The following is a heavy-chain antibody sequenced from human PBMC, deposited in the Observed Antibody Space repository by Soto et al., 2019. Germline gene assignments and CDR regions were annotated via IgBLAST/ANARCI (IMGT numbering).Heavy chain of an antibody. CDR2: ISWKDEK. CDR3: AHRYGGNYYRWYFDS. Sequence: PTLVNPTQTLTVTCTFSGFSLSTSGAGVGWIRQSPGKAPEWLALISWKDEKRYNPGLKSRLTITKDTSKNKVVLTMTDLGPVDTATYSCAHRYGGNYYRWYFDSWGQGTLVTVSS. J-gene: IGHJ4*02. V-gene: IGHV2-5*01. D-gene: IGHD1-26*01. CDR1: GFSLSTSGAG.